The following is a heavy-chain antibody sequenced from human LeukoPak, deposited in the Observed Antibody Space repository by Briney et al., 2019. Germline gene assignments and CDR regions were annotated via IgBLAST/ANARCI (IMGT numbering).Heavy chain of an antibody. Sequence: PGGSLRLSCAASGFTVSSNCMSWVRQAPGKGLEWVSVIYSGGSTYYADSVKGRFTISRDNSKNTLYLQMNSLRAEDTAVYYCARDSDSNFDYWGQGTLVTVSS. V-gene: IGHV3-53*01. J-gene: IGHJ4*02. D-gene: IGHD2-15*01. CDR1: GFTVSSNC. CDR3: ARDSDSNFDY. CDR2: IYSGGST.